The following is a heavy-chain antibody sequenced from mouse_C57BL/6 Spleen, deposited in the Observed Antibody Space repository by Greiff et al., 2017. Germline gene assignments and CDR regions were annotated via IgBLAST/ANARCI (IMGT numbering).Heavy chain of an antibody. J-gene: IGHJ3*01. V-gene: IGHV5-17*01. CDR3: ARPGDYGSSWGLAY. CDR1: GFTFSDYG. Sequence: EVKLMESGGGLVKPGGSLKLSCAASGFTFSDYGMHWVRQAPEKGLEWVAYISSGSSTIYYADTVKGRFTISRDNAKNTLFLQMTSLRSEATAMYYCARPGDYGSSWGLAYWGQGTLVTVSA. D-gene: IGHD1-1*01. CDR2: ISSGSSTI.